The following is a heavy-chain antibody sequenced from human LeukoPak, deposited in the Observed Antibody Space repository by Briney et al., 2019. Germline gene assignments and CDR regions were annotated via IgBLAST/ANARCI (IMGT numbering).Heavy chain of an antibody. Sequence: SETLSLTCTVSGGSISSYYWSWIRQPPGKGLEWIGYISYIGDTNYNPSLKSRATISLDTPKNQFSLELSSVTAADTAVYYCAIERGSGWYDPLFDYWGQGTLVTVSS. V-gene: IGHV4-59*01. CDR1: GGSISSYY. CDR2: ISYIGDT. J-gene: IGHJ4*02. CDR3: AIERGSGWYDPLFDY. D-gene: IGHD6-19*01.